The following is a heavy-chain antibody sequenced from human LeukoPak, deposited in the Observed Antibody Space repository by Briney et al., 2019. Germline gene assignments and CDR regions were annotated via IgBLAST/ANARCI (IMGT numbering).Heavy chain of an antibody. J-gene: IGHJ5*02. CDR2: IIPIFGTA. D-gene: IGHD6-6*01. CDR1: GGTFSSYA. Sequence: SVKVSCKASGGTFSSYAISWLRQAPGQGLEWMGGIIPIFGTANYAQKFQGRVTITTDESTSTAYMELSSLRSEDTAVYYCARARAWSSSSSDWFDPWGQGTLVTVSS. V-gene: IGHV1-69*05. CDR3: ARARAWSSSSSDWFDP.